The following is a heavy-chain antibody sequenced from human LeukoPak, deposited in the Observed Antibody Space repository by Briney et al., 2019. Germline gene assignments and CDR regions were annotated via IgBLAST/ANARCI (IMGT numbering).Heavy chain of an antibody. J-gene: IGHJ4*02. CDR3: AKDRVLGYSGYDWGDYDGREN. V-gene: IGHV3-30*18. CDR2: ISYDGSNK. Sequence: PGRSLRLSCAASGFTFSSYGMHWVRQAPGKGLEWVAVISYDGSNKYYADSVKGRFTISRDNSKNTLYLQMNSLRAEDTAVYYCAKDRVLGYSGYDWGDYDGRENWGQGTLVTVSS. CDR1: GFTFSSYG. D-gene: IGHD5-12*01.